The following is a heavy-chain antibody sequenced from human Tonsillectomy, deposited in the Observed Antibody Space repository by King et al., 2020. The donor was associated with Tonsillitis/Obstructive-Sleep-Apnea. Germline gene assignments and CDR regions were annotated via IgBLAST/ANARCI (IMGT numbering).Heavy chain of an antibody. CDR3: ARDITSGWSRNDAFDI. V-gene: IGHV7-4-1*02. J-gene: IGHJ3*02. Sequence: QLVQSGSELKKPGASVNVSCKASGYTFTTHALNWVRQAPGQGLEWMGLINNNTGNPTYDQDFTGRFVFSLETSVSTAYLQISRLNAEDTAVYYCARDITSGWSRNDAFDIWGQGTLVTVSS. CDR2: INNNTGNP. CDR1: GYTFTTHA. D-gene: IGHD6-19*01.